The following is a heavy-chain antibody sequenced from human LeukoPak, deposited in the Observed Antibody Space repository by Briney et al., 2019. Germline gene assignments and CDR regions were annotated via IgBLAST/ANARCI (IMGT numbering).Heavy chain of an antibody. CDR2: ISSNGGST. D-gene: IGHD3-22*01. V-gene: IGHV3-64*01. J-gene: IGHJ5*02. Sequence: PGGSLRLSCAASGFTFSSYAMHWVRQAPGKGLEYVSAISSNGGSTYYANSVKGRFTISRDNSKNTLYLQMGSLRAEDMAVYYCARDLGQYYDTSDNWFDPWAREPWSPSPQ. CDR3: ARDLGQYYDTSDNWFDP. CDR1: GFTFSSYA.